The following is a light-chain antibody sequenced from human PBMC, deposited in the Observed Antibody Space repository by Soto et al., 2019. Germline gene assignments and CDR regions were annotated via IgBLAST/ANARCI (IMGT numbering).Light chain of an antibody. CDR3: SSYTSTYIWV. J-gene: IGLJ3*02. CDR1: SSDIGSHNF. Sequence: QSALTQPASVSGSPGQSITISCTGTSSDIGSHNFVSWHQQHPGKAPKFIIYGVSNRPSGVSNRFSGSKSGNTASLTISGLQADDEADDYCSSYTSTYIWVFGGGTKVTVL. CDR2: GVS. V-gene: IGLV2-14*01.